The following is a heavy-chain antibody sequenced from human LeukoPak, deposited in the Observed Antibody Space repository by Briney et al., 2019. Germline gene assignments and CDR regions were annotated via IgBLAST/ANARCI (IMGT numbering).Heavy chain of an antibody. Sequence: ASVKVSCKASGGTFSSYAISWVRQAPGQGPEWMGGIIPIFGTANYAQKFQGRVTITTDGSTSTAYMELSSLRSEDTAVYYCARAPIVLMVYAQKPYYYYMDVWGKGTTVTVSS. V-gene: IGHV1-69*05. D-gene: IGHD2-8*01. CDR2: IIPIFGTA. CDR3: ARAPIVLMVYAQKPYYYYMDV. J-gene: IGHJ6*03. CDR1: GGTFSSYA.